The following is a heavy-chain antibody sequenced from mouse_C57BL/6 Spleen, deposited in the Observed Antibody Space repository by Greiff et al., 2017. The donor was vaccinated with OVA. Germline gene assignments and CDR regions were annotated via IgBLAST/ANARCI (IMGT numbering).Heavy chain of an antibody. Sequence: EVHLVESGAGLVKPGGSLKLSCAASGFTFSSYAMSWVRQTPEKRLEWVAYISSGGDYIYYADTVKGRFTISRDNARNTLYLQMSSLKSEDTAMYYCTRDVADWYFDVWGTGTTVTVSS. CDR2: ISSGGDYI. V-gene: IGHV5-9-1*02. J-gene: IGHJ1*03. CDR1: GFTFSSYA. CDR3: TRDVADWYFDV. D-gene: IGHD1-1*01.